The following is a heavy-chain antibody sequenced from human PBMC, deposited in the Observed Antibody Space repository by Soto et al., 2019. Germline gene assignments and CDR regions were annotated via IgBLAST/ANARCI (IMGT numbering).Heavy chain of an antibody. J-gene: IGHJ6*03. CDR1: GYTFTGYY. CDR2: INPNSGGT. V-gene: IGHV1-2*04. Sequence: ASVKVSCKASGYTFTGYYMHWVRQAPGQGLEWMGWINPNSGGTNYAQKFQGWVTMTRDTSISTAYMELSRLRSDDTAVYYCARESHYDSSYYMDVWGKGTTVTVSS. CDR3: ARESHYDSSYYMDV.